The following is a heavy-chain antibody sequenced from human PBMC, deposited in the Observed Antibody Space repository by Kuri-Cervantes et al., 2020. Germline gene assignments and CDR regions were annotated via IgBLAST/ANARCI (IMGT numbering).Heavy chain of an antibody. CDR1: GDSVSSNSAA. CDR3: ARGSGYNYYYYYGMDV. J-gene: IGHJ6*02. CDR2: TYYRSKWYN. V-gene: IGHV6-1*01. D-gene: IGHD5-24*01. Sequence: SQTLSLTCAISGDSVSSNSAAWNWIRQSPSRGLEWLGRTYYRSKWYNDYAVSVKSRITINPDTSKNQFSLQLNSVTPEDTAVYYCARGSGYNYYYYYGMDVWGQGTTVTVSS.